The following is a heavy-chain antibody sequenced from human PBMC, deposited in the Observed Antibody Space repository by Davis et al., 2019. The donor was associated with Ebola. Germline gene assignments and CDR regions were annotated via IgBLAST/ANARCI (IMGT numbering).Heavy chain of an antibody. CDR1: GFTFSDDY. V-gene: IGHV3-11*01. CDR2: ISGSGSTT. CDR3: AKALFRDGYNPDNY. J-gene: IGHJ4*02. D-gene: IGHD5-24*01. Sequence: PGGSLRLSCAASGFTFSDDYMNWIRQAPGKGLEWVSYISGSGSTTYYADSVKGRFTISRDNAKNSLYLQMNSLRTEDTALYYCAKALFRDGYNPDNYWGQGTLVTVSS.